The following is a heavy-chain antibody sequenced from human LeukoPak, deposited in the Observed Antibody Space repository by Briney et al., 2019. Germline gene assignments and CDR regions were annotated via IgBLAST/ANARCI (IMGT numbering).Heavy chain of an antibody. V-gene: IGHV3-11*04. CDR3: ARLRPNSGAFDP. Sequence: PGGSLRLSCAASGFTFSDYYMSWIRQAPGKGLEGVSYISSSGSTIYYADSVKGRCTISRDNAKNTLYLQMNNLRAEDTAVYFCARLRPNSGAFDPWDQGTLVTVSS. CDR2: ISSSGSTI. CDR1: GFTFSDYY. J-gene: IGHJ5*02. D-gene: IGHD4-23*01.